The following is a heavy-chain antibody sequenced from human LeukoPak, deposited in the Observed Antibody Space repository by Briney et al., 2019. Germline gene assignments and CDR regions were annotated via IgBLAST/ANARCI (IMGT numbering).Heavy chain of an antibody. CDR1: GFTFSSYA. J-gene: IGHJ3*02. D-gene: IGHD1/OR15-1a*01. Sequence: PGGSLRLSCAASGFTFSSYAMHWVRQAPGKGLEYVSAISSNGGSTYYANSVKGRFTISRDNSKNTLYLQMGSLRAEDMAVYYCAVNRGAFDIWGQGTMVTVSS. CDR3: AVNRGAFDI. V-gene: IGHV3-64*01. CDR2: ISSNGGST.